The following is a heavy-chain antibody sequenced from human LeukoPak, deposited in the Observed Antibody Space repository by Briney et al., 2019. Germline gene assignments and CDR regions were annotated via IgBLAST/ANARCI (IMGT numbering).Heavy chain of an antibody. Sequence: SETLSLTCTVSGGSISSYYWSWIRRPAGKGLEWIGRIYTSGSTNYNPSFKSRVTMSVDTSKNQFSLKLSSVTAADTAVYYCARDLFVSSSLFFDYWGQRTLVTVSS. D-gene: IGHD6-13*01. CDR1: GGSISSYY. V-gene: IGHV4-4*07. CDR2: IYTSGST. J-gene: IGHJ4*02. CDR3: ARDLFVSSSLFFDY.